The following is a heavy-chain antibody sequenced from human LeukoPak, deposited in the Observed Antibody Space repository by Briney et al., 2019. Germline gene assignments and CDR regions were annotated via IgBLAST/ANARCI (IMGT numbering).Heavy chain of an antibody. V-gene: IGHV4-39*07. CDR3: ARGVRGQQLVYYYYYYMDV. Sequence: SETLSLTCTVSGGSISNYYWGWIRQPPGKGLEWIGSIYYSGSTYYNPSLKSRVTISVDTSKNQFSLKLSSVTAADTAVYYCARGVRGQQLVYYYYYYMDVWGKGTTVTVSS. D-gene: IGHD6-13*01. J-gene: IGHJ6*03. CDR2: IYYSGST. CDR1: GGSISNYY.